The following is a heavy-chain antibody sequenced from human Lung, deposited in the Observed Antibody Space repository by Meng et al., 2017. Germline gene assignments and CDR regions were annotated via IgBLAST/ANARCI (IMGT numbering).Heavy chain of an antibody. CDR2: INHSGST. Sequence: QVQPPRWGAGLLKPSEPLSLTCVVSGGSFSDYYWSWIRQPPGKGLEWIGEINHSGSTNYNPSLESRATISVDTSQNNLSLKLSSVTAADSAVYYCARGPTTMAHDFDYWGQGTLVTVSS. CDR3: ARGPTTMAHDFDY. CDR1: GGSFSDYY. D-gene: IGHD4-11*01. V-gene: IGHV4-34*01. J-gene: IGHJ4*02.